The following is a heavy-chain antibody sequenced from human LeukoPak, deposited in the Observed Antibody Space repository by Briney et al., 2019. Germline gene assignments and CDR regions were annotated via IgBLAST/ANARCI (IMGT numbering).Heavy chain of an antibody. J-gene: IGHJ3*02. CDR3: AKDLKGIRYFDGLETTSDAFDI. V-gene: IGHV3-23*01. D-gene: IGHD3-9*01. CDR2: ISGSGGST. CDR1: GFTFSSYA. Sequence: GGSLRLSCAASGFTFSSYAMSWVRQAPGKGLEWVSAISGSGGSTYYADSVKGRFTISRDNSKNTLYLQMNSLRAEDTAVYYCAKDLKGIRYFDGLETTSDAFDIWGQGTMVTVSS.